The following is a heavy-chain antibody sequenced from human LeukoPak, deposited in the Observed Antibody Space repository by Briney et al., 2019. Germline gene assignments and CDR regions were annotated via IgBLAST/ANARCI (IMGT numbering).Heavy chain of an antibody. J-gene: IGHJ3*02. Sequence: ASVKVSCKASGYTFTSYDINWVRQATGQGLEWMGWMNPNSGNTGYAQKFQGRVTMTRNTSISTAYMKLSSLRSEDTAVYCCARPGGYYDSSGYYYDAFDIWGQGTMVTVSS. V-gene: IGHV1-8*01. CDR2: MNPNSGNT. D-gene: IGHD3-22*01. CDR1: GYTFTSYD. CDR3: ARPGGYYDSSGYYYDAFDI.